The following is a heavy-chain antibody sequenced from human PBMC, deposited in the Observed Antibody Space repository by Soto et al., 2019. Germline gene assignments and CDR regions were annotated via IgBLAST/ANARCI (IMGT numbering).Heavy chain of an antibody. CDR3: ARHYYDSSGYDAFDI. CDR1: GGSISSYY. V-gene: IGHV4-59*08. D-gene: IGHD3-22*01. CDR2: IYYSGST. Sequence: SETLSLTCTVSGGSISSYYWSWIRQPPGKGLEWIGYIYYSGSTNYNPSLKSRVTISVDTSKNQFSLKLSFVTAADTAVYYCARHYYDSSGYDAFDIWGQGTMVTVSS. J-gene: IGHJ3*02.